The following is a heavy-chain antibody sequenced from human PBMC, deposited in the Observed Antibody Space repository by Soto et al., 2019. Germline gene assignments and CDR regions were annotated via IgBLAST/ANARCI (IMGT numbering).Heavy chain of an antibody. CDR2: IYSGGST. J-gene: IGHJ6*03. CDR3: ARAYSSSSYYYYMDV. CDR1: GLTVSSNY. D-gene: IGHD6-6*01. Sequence: EVQLVESGGGLVQPGGSLRLSCAASGLTVSSNYMSWVRQAPGKGLEWVSVIYSGGSTYYADSVKGRFTISRHNSKNTLYLQMNSLRAEDTAVYYCARAYSSSSYYYYMDVWGKGTTVTVSS. V-gene: IGHV3-53*04.